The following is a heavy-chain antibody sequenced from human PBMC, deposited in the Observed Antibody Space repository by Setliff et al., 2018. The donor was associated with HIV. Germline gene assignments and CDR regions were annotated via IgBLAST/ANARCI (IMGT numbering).Heavy chain of an antibody. CDR3: AREGSGFLDY. J-gene: IGHJ4*02. Sequence: TLSLTCTVSGGSISSGSYYWSWIRQPAGKGLEWIGRIYTSGSTNYNPSLKSRVTISVDTSKNQFSLKLSSVTAADTAVYYCAREGSGFLDYWGQGMLVTVSS. D-gene: IGHD6-19*01. CDR1: GGSISSGSYY. CDR2: IYTSGST. V-gene: IGHV4-61*02.